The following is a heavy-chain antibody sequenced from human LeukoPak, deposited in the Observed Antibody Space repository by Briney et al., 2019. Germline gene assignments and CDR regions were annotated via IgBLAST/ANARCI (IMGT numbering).Heavy chain of an antibody. D-gene: IGHD3-10*01. CDR3: AREGYYGSGSYYPYLY. Sequence: GASVTVSCKASGGTFSSYAISWVRQAPGQGLEWMGGIIPIFGTANYAQKFQGRVTITADESTSTAYMELSSLRSEDTAVYYCAREGYYGSGSYYPYLYWGQGTLVTVSS. J-gene: IGHJ4*02. CDR1: GGTFSSYA. V-gene: IGHV1-69*13. CDR2: IIPIFGTA.